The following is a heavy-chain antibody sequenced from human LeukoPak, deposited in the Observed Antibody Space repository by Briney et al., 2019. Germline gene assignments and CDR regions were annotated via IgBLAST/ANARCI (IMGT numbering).Heavy chain of an antibody. CDR1: GGSISSYY. CDR2: IYYSGST. J-gene: IGHJ4*02. CDR3: ARGRSAFPGNFDY. D-gene: IGHD3-10*01. Sequence: SETLSLXCNVSGGSISSYYWSWIRRPPGEGLEWIGYIYYSGSTNYDPSLKSRVTISVDTSKNQFSLKLSSVTAADTAVYYCARGRSAFPGNFDYWGQGTLVTVSS. V-gene: IGHV4-59*01.